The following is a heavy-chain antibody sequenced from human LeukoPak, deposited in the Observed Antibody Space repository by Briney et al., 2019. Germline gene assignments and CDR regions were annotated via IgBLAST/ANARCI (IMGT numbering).Heavy chain of an antibody. V-gene: IGHV4-59*08. CDR1: GGSIGSYY. D-gene: IGHD1-26*01. CDR2: IYYSGST. CDR3: ARRGGSYYDY. J-gene: IGHJ4*02. Sequence: SETLSLTCTVSGGSIGSYYWSWLRQPPGKGLEWIGYIYYSGSTNYNPSLKSRVTISVDTSKNQFSLKLSSVTAADTAVYYCARRGGSYYDYWGQGTLVTVSS.